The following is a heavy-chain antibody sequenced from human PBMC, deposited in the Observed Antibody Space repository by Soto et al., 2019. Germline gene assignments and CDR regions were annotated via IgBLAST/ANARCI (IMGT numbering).Heavy chain of an antibody. CDR2: IHYSGST. Sequence: PSETLSLTCTVSGGSISSYYWTWIRQPPGKGLEWIGYIHYSGSTEYNPSLKSRLTISVDTSKNQFSLRAEDTAVYYCAKRISEAGIYYYGRDVGGQGTRVTFSS. CDR1: GGSISSYY. V-gene: IGHV4-59*01. J-gene: IGHJ6*02. D-gene: IGHD6-19*01. CDR3: AKRISEAGIYYYGRDV.